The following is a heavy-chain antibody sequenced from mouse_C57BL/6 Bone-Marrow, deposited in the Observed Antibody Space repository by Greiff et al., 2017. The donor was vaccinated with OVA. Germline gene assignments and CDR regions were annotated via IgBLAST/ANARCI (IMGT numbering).Heavy chain of an antibody. D-gene: IGHD1-1*01. Sequence: EVHLVESGGGLVKPGGSLKLSCAASGFTFSDYGMHWVRQAPEKGLEWVAYISSGSSTIYYADTVKGRFTISRDNAKNTLFLQMTSLRSEDTAMYYCARPDYYGSSYYAMDYWGQGTSVTVSS. CDR2: ISSGSSTI. CDR1: GFTFSDYG. J-gene: IGHJ4*01. CDR3: ARPDYYGSSYYAMDY. V-gene: IGHV5-17*01.